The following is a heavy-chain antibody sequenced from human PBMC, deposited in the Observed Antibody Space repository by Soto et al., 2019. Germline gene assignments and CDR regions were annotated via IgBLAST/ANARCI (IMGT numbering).Heavy chain of an antibody. CDR2: IYYSGRT. CDR1: GDSISSTNYY. J-gene: IGHJ3*02. D-gene: IGHD3-16*02. V-gene: IGHV4-39*07. CDR3: ARDRTPYDYVWGSYRQGAFDI. Sequence: SETLSLTCTVSGDSISSTNYYWGWIRQPPGKGLEWIGCIYYSGRTYDNPSLKSRVTISVDTSKNQFSLKLSSVTAADTAVYYCARDRTPYDYVWGSYRQGAFDIWGQGTMVT.